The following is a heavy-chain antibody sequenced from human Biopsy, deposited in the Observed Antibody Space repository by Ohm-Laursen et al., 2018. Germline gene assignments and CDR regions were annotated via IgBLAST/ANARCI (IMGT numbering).Heavy chain of an antibody. CDR1: GGSISSGGSY. J-gene: IGHJ5*02. D-gene: IGHD3-22*01. CDR2: IFNSANT. V-gene: IGHV4-31*01. Sequence: SQTLSLTCIVSGGSISSGGSYWSWIRQRPGKGLEWIGYIFNSANTYYNPSLKNLMTISGDTSKNQFSLKLNSVTAADTAVYYCARGDYFDSNGYFWFDPWGQGTLVTVSS. CDR3: ARGDYFDSNGYFWFDP.